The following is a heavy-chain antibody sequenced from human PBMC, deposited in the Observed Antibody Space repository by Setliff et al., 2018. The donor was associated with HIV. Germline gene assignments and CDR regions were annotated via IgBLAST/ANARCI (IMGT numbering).Heavy chain of an antibody. V-gene: IGHV4-4*08. Sequence: SETLSLTCIVSGGSVSGHKWSWIRQSPGKGLEWIGYIYTSGSATYNPSLKSRVTISIDTSKNQFSLRLDSVTAADTAVYYCARRDYNFSGTFDIWGQGTMVTVS. D-gene: IGHD3-3*01. CDR3: ARRDYNFSGTFDI. CDR2: IYTSGSA. CDR1: GGSVSGHK. J-gene: IGHJ3*02.